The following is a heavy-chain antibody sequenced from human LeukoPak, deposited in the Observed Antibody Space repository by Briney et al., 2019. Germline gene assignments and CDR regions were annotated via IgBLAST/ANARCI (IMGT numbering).Heavy chain of an antibody. V-gene: IGHV4-61*02. CDR2: IYTSGST. CDR1: GGSISSGSYY. D-gene: IGHD3-10*01. J-gene: IGHJ4*02. CDR3: ARGGVTTFDY. Sequence: SETLSLTCTVSGGSISSGSYYWSWIRQPAGKGLEWIGRIYTSGSTNYNPSLKSRVTMSVDTSKNQFSLKLSSVTAADTAVYYCARGGVTTFDYWGQGTLVTVSS.